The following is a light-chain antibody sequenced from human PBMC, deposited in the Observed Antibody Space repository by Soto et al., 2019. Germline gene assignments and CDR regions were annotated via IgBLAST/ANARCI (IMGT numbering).Light chain of an antibody. Sequence: SSVLTQAASVSVATGKTATITCGGNNIGSKSVHWYQQKPGQAPVLVIYYDSDRPSGIPERFSGSNSGSTATLTISRVEAGDEADYYCQVWDIGSGVAFGGGTKLTVL. J-gene: IGLJ2*01. CDR2: YDS. V-gene: IGLV3-21*04. CDR3: QVWDIGSGVA. CDR1: NIGSKS.